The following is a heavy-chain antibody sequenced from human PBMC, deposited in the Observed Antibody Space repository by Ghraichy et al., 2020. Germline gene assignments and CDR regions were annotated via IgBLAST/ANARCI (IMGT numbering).Heavy chain of an antibody. CDR3: ARGTIVATYTSSGVGWFDP. J-gene: IGHJ5*02. CDR2: IYYSGST. Sequence: SETLSLTCTVSGGSISSGGYYWSWIRQHPGKGLEWIGYIYYSGSTYYNPSLKSRVTISVDTSKNQFSLKLSSVTAADTAVYYCARGTIVATYTSSGVGWFDPWGQGTLVTVSS. CDR1: GGSISSGGYY. V-gene: IGHV4-31*03. D-gene: IGHD5-12*01.